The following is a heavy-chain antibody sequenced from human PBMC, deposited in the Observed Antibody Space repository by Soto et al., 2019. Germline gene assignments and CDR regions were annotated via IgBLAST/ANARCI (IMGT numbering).Heavy chain of an antibody. CDR3: ARVVGYYYGSVSYSSGIDY. D-gene: IGHD3-10*01. V-gene: IGHV4-59*01. CDR2: SYHGGTT. Sequence: SETLSLTCTVSGASINNYYWTWIRQPPGKGLEWIGYSYHGGTTDYNPSLKSRVTISVDTSKNQFSLKLTFVTAADTAVYYCARVVGYYYGSVSYSSGIDYWGQGALVTVSS. CDR1: GASINNYY. J-gene: IGHJ4*02.